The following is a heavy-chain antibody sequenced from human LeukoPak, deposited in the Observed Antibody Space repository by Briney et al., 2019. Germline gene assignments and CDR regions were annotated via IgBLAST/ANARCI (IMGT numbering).Heavy chain of an antibody. CDR2: IYYSGST. D-gene: IGHD3-9*01. CDR3: ARAGSYYDILTGLEVFDY. Sequence: SETLSLTCTVSGGSISNYYWSWIRQPPGKGLEWIGYIYYSGSTNYNPSLKSRVTISVDTSKTQFSLKVSSVTAADTAVYYCARAGSYYDILTGLEVFDYWGQGTLVTVSS. CDR1: GGSISNYY. J-gene: IGHJ4*02. V-gene: IGHV4-59*01.